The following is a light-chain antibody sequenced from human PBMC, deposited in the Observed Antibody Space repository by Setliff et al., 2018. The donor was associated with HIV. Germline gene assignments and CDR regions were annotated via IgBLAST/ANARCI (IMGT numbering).Light chain of an antibody. Sequence: DIVMTQSPDSLAVSLGERATINCKSSQSVLYSSNNKNYLAWYQQKAGQTPKVIIHWASTRESGVPDRFSGSGSGTDFTLTISSLQAEDVAVYYCHQYYDAPWTFGQGTKVDIK. CDR2: WAS. J-gene: IGKJ2*01. CDR3: HQYYDAPWT. CDR1: QSVLYSSNNKNY. V-gene: IGKV4-1*01.